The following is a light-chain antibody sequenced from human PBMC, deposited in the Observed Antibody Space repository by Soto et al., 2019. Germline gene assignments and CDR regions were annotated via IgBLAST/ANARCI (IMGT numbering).Light chain of an antibody. V-gene: IGLV2-11*01. CDR1: SSDVGVYNY. J-gene: IGLJ1*01. CDR3: CSYAGSTNYV. CDR2: DVS. Sequence: QSVLTQPRSVSGSPGQSVTISCTGTSSDVGVYNYVSWYQQYPGKAPKIMIYDVSKRPSGVPDRFSGSKSDNTASLTISGLQAEDEADYYCCSYAGSTNYVFGTGTKLTVL.